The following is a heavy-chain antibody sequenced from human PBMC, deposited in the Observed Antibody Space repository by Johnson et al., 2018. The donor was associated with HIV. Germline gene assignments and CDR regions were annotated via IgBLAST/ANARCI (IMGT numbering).Heavy chain of an antibody. CDR1: AFTFSSYG. D-gene: IGHD6-6*01. J-gene: IGHJ3*02. Sequence: QVQLVESGGGLVQPGWSLRLSCAASAFTFSSYGMHWVRQAPGNGLEWVAAISYDGSNKYYADSVTGRFTISRDNSKNTLYLQMNSLRAEDTAVYYCARETIYSSFPGAFDIWGQGTMVTVSA. CDR3: ARETIYSSFPGAFDI. V-gene: IGHV3-30*03. CDR2: ISYDGSNK.